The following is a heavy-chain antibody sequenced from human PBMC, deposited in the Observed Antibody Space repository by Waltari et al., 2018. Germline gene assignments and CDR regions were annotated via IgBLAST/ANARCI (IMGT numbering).Heavy chain of an antibody. D-gene: IGHD6-19*01. CDR1: GFTFSSYA. CDR2: ISYDGSNK. CDR3: AREGSSGWSLDY. J-gene: IGHJ4*02. V-gene: IGHV3-30*01. Sequence: QVQLVESGGGVVQPGRSLRLSCAASGFTFSSYAMHWVRQAPGKGLEWVAVISYDGSNKYSADSVKGRFTISRDNSKNTLYLQMNSLRAEDTAVYYCAREGSSGWSLDYWGQGTLVTVSS.